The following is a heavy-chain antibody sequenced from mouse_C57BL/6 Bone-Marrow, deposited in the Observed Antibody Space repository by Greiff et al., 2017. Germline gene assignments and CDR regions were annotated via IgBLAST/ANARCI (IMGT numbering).Heavy chain of an antibody. J-gene: IGHJ1*03. CDR3: ARLGGYYVYWYCDV. Sequence: QVHVKQSGAELARPGASVKLSCKASGYTFTSSGISWVKQRTGQGLEWIGEIYPRSGNTYYNEKFKGKATLTADKSSSTAYMELRSLTSEDSAVYFCARLGGYYVYWYCDVWGTGTTVTVSS. CDR1: GYTFTSSG. CDR2: IYPRSGNT. V-gene: IGHV1-81*01. D-gene: IGHD2-3*01.